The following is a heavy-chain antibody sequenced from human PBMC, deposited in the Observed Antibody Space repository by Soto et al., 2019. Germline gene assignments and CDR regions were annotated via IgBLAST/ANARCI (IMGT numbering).Heavy chain of an antibody. CDR3: AKTITMVRGVIIPYYYYGMDV. CDR2: ISAYNGNT. D-gene: IGHD3-10*01. J-gene: IGHJ6*02. Sequence: ASVKVSCKASGYTLTSYGISWVRQAPGQGLEWMGWISAYNGNTNYAQKLQGRVTMTTDTSTSTAYMELRSLRSDDTAVYYCAKTITMVRGVIIPYYYYGMDVWGQGTTVTVSS. CDR1: GYTLTSYG. V-gene: IGHV1-18*04.